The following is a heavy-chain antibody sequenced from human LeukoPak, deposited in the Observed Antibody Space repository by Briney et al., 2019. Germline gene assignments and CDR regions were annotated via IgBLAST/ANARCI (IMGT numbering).Heavy chain of an antibody. J-gene: IGHJ1*01. CDR3: ARVYYTNTSCYRTPVGYFQH. V-gene: IGHV3-21*01. Sequence: PGGSLRLSCAASGFTFSSYSMNWVRQAPGKGLEWVSSISSSSSYRYYADSVKGRFTISRDNAKNSLYLQMNSLRAEDTAVYYCARVYYTNTSCYRTPVGYFQHWGQGALVTVYS. D-gene: IGHD2-2*01. CDR1: GFTFSSYS. CDR2: ISSSSSYR.